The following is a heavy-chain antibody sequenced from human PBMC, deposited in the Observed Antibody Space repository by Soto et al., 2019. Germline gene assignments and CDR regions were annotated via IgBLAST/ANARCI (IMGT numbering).Heavy chain of an antibody. CDR1: GYTFSSYY. V-gene: IGHV1-46*01. D-gene: IGHD6-19*01. CDR2: INPSGDST. J-gene: IGHJ4*02. CDR3: ARVGSQMIVAVTDYFDY. Sequence: QVQLVQSGAEVKKPGASVKVSCKASGYTFSSYYMHWVRQAPGQGLEWMGVINPSGDSTNYAQKFQGRVTMTRDTSTSTVYLEVTSLRSEDTAVYYCARVGSQMIVAVTDYFDYWGQGTLVTVSS.